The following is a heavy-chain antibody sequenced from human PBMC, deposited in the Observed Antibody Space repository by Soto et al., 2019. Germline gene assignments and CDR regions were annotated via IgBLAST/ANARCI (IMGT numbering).Heavy chain of an antibody. CDR1: GGSISSGGYY. CDR2: IYYSGST. V-gene: IGHV4-31*03. Sequence: QVQLQESGPGLVKPSQTLSLTCTVSGGSISSGGYYWSWIRQHPGKGLEWIGYIYYSGSTYYNPSPKIRVTISVDTSKNQFSLKLSSVTAADTAVYYCARDKYTGGSVNTFDYWGQGTLVTVSS. D-gene: IGHD3-16*01. CDR3: ARDKYTGGSVNTFDY. J-gene: IGHJ4*02.